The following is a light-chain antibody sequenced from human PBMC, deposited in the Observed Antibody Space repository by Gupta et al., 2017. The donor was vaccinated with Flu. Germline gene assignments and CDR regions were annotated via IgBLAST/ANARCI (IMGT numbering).Light chain of an antibody. Sequence: QSVLTQPPSVSGPPRQRVTISCSGSSANIGNNAVNWYQQLPGKAPKHLIYYDDLLPSWVSDRFSGSKSGTSASLAISGLQSEDEADYYCATWDDSLNGWVFGGGTKLTVL. CDR3: ATWDDSLNGWV. J-gene: IGLJ3*02. V-gene: IGLV1-36*01. CDR2: YDD. CDR1: SANIGNNA.